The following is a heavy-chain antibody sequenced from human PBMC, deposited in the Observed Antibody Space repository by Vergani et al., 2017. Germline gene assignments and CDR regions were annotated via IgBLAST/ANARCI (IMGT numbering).Heavy chain of an antibody. J-gene: IGHJ4*02. V-gene: IGHV4-30-4*01. Sequence: QVQLQESGPGLVKPSQTLSLTCTVSGGSISSGDYYWSWIRQPPGKGLEWIGYIYYSGSTYYNPSLKSRVTISVDTSKNQFSLKLSSVTAADTAVYYCARDQVILTGQHAYDYWGQGTLVTVSS. D-gene: IGHD3-9*01. CDR1: GGSISSGDYY. CDR3: ARDQVILTGQHAYDY. CDR2: IYYSGST.